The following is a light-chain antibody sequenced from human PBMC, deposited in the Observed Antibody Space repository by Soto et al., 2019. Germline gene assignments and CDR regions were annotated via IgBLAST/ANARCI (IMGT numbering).Light chain of an antibody. CDR2: GAS. CDR3: QQYHNWPGWP. CDR1: QSVSSN. V-gene: IGKV3-15*01. J-gene: IGKJ1*01. Sequence: EIVMTQSPATLSVSPGERATLSCRASQSVSSNLAWYQQKPGQAPRLLIYGASTRATGIPARFSGSGSGTEFTLTISSLQSEDFAVYYCQQYHNWPGWPCAQGTEVAIK.